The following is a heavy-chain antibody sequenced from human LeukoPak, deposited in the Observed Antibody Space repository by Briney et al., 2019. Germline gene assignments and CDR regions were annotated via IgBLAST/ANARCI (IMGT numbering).Heavy chain of an antibody. Sequence: SETLSLTCAVSGGSISSSNWWSWVRQPPGKGLEWIGEIYHSGSTNYNPSLKSRVTISVDKSKNQFSLKLSSVTAADTAVYYCARDFVPSGTASDYWGQGTLVTVSS. V-gene: IGHV4-4*02. CDR1: GGSISSSNW. D-gene: IGHD3-10*01. CDR2: IYHSGST. CDR3: ARDFVPSGTASDY. J-gene: IGHJ4*02.